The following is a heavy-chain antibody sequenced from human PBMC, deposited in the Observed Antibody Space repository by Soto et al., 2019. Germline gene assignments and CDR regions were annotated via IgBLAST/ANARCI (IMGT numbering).Heavy chain of an antibody. CDR3: AREVVLGGTNYYYYGLGV. CDR1: GFTLSSYA. Sequence: ESVGGVVQSGGSLRVSCEVSGFTLSSYAMSWVRQAPGKGLEWVSAISGSGSKTYYAASVKGRFTISRDNSENTVYLQLNSVRVEDTAVYYCAREVVLGGTNYYYYGLGVWGRGTTVTV. CDR2: ISGSGSKT. V-gene: IGHV3-23*01. D-gene: IGHD3-10*01. J-gene: IGHJ6*02.